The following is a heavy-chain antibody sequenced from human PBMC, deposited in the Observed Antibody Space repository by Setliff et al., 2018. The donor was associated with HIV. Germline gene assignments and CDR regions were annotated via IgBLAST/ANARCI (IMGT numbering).Heavy chain of an antibody. CDR1: GTPFNGYY. J-gene: IGHJ4*02. CDR3: VTSSSWSSRLNF. CDR2: IYHSGIV. D-gene: IGHD2-2*01. Sequence: PSETLSLTCAVYGTPFNGYYWAWIRQSPAKGLEWIGEIYHSGIVNYNPSLKSRVTISVDTSKNQFSLKLTSVTAADTAVYYCVTSSSWSSRLNFWGPGMLVTVSS. V-gene: IGHV4-34*01.